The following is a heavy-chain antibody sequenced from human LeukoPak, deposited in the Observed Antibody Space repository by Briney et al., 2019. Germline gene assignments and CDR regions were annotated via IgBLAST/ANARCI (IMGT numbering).Heavy chain of an antibody. D-gene: IGHD3-22*01. CDR1: GFTFNIYW. CDR3: ARDLKRNDQGSTGYSLDY. Sequence: PGGSLRLSCVASGFTFNIYWMHWVRQAPGKGLVWVSRIKSDGSTTNYADSVKGRFTISRDNAKNTLYLQMNGLKAEDTAVYYCARDLKRNDQGSTGYSLDYWGQGTLVTVSS. V-gene: IGHV3-74*01. CDR2: IKSDGSTT. J-gene: IGHJ4*02.